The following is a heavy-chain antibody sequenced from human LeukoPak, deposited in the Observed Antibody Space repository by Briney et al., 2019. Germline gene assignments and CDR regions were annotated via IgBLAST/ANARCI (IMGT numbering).Heavy chain of an antibody. D-gene: IGHD1-26*01. CDR2: ISSNGGST. J-gene: IGHJ4*02. Sequence: GGSLRLSCAASGFTFSSYAMHWVRQAPGKGLEYVSAISSNGGSTYYANSVKGRFTISRDNSKNTLYLQMGSLRAEDMAVYYCARDRGATTGYFDYWGQGTLVTVSS. V-gene: IGHV3-64*01. CDR1: GFTFSSYA. CDR3: ARDRGATTGYFDY.